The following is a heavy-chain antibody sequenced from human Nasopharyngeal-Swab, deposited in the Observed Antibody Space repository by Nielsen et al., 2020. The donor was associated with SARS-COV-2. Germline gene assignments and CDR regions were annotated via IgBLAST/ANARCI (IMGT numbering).Heavy chain of an antibody. CDR1: GYTLTELS. Sequence: ASVKVSCKVSGYTLTELSMHWVRQAPGKGLEWMGGFDPEDGETIYAQQFQGRVTMTEDTSTDTAYMELSSLRSEDTAVYYCATVATFGGVIHIWGQGTMVTVSS. D-gene: IGHD3-16*02. CDR3: ATVATFGGVIHI. J-gene: IGHJ3*02. CDR2: FDPEDGET. V-gene: IGHV1-24*01.